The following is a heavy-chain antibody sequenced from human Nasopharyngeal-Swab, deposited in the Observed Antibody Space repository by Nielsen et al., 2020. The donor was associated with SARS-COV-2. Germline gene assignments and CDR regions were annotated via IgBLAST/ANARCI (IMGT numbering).Heavy chain of an antibody. D-gene: IGHD5-12*01. V-gene: IGHV1-8*03. Sequence: WVGQAPGQGLEWMGWMSPNSGNTGYAQKFQGRVTITRNTSISTAYMELSSLRSEDTAVYYCARVVGYSGYDLDYWGQGTLVTVSS. J-gene: IGHJ4*02. CDR2: MSPNSGNT. CDR3: ARVVGYSGYDLDY.